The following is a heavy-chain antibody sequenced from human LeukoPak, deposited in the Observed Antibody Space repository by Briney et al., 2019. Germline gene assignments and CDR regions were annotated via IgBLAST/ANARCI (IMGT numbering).Heavy chain of an antibody. V-gene: IGHV3-30*18. J-gene: IGHJ4*02. Sequence: GGSLRLTCAASGFTFSSRGMHWFRQAPGKGLEWVAVISYHGSNKYYADSVKGRFTISRDNSKSTLCLQMNSLRAEDTAVYYCAKQLGYCSDGSCYFPYWGQGTLVTVSS. D-gene: IGHD2-15*01. CDR2: ISYHGSNK. CDR3: AKQLGYCSDGSCYFPY. CDR1: GFTFSSRG.